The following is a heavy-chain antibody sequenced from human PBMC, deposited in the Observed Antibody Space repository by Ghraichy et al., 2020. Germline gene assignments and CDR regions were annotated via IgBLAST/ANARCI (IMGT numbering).Heavy chain of an antibody. CDR3: AREGVDLGEAFDI. V-gene: IGHV4-31*03. CDR2: IYYSGST. CDR1: GGSISSGGYY. J-gene: IGHJ3*02. Sequence: SETLSLTCTVSGGSISSGGYYWSWIRQHPGKGLEWIGYIYYSGSTYYNPSLKSRVTISVDTSKNQFSLKLSSVTAADTAVYYCAREGVDLGEAFDIWGQGTMVTVSS. D-gene: IGHD5-12*01.